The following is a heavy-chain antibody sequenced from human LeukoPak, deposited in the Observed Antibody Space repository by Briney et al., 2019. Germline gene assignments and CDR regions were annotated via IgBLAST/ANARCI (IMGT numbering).Heavy chain of an antibody. CDR3: ARGNQYDSRGYSMDF. J-gene: IGHJ4*02. Sequence: GGSLRLSCAASGFTFSSYEMNWVRQAPGKGLEWVSYISSSGRTIYYADSVKGRFTISRDNTKNSLYLQMNSLRAEDPAVYYCARGNQYDSRGYSMDFWGQGTLVTVSS. CDR1: GFTFSSYE. CDR2: ISSSGRTI. D-gene: IGHD3-22*01. V-gene: IGHV3-48*03.